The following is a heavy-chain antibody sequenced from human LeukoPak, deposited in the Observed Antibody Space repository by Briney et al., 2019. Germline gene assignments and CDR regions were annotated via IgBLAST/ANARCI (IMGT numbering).Heavy chain of an antibody. Sequence: PSETLSLTCTVSGGSISSYYWSWIRQPPGKGLEWIGYIYTSGSTNYNPSLKSRVTISVDTSKNQFSLKLSSVTAADTAVYYCARQYSSSSFFDYWGQGILVTVSS. J-gene: IGHJ4*02. V-gene: IGHV4-4*09. D-gene: IGHD6-6*01. CDR3: ARQYSSSSFFDY. CDR2: IYTSGST. CDR1: GGSISSYY.